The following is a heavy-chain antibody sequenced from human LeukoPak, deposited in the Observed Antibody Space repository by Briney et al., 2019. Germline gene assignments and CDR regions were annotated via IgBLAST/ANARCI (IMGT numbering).Heavy chain of an antibody. Sequence: PSETLSLTCTVSGGSISSYYWTWIRQPPGKGLEWIGYIYYSGTTYYNPSLKSRVTISVDTSKNQFSLKLSSVTAADTAVYYCARDRLGKGSAFDIWGQGTMVTVSS. CDR1: GGSISSYY. CDR3: ARDRLGKGSAFDI. J-gene: IGHJ3*02. D-gene: IGHD7-27*01. V-gene: IGHV4-59*01. CDR2: IYYSGTT.